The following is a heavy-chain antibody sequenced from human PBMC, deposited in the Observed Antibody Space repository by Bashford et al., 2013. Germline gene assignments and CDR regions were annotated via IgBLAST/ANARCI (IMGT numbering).Heavy chain of an antibody. V-gene: IGHV1-69*13. Sequence: SVKVSCKASGGTFSSYAISWVRQAPGQGLEWMGGIIPIFGTANYAQKFQGRVTITADESTSTAYMELSSLRSEDTAVYYCASFSKGLYSGYGPSYDYWGQGTLVTVSS. J-gene: IGHJ4*02. D-gene: IGHD5-12*01. CDR3: ASFSKGLYSGYGPSYDY. CDR1: GGTFSSYA. CDR2: IIPIFGTA.